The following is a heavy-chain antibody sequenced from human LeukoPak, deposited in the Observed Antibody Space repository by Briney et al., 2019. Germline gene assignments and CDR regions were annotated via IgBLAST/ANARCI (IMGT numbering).Heavy chain of an antibody. CDR1: GFTVSSNY. CDR2: IYSGGST. D-gene: IGHD3-3*01. CDR3: ARAPGITIFGVVIGAFDI. J-gene: IGHJ3*02. V-gene: IGHV3-53*01. Sequence: PGGSLRPSCAASGFTVSSNYMSWVRQAPGKGLEWVSVIYSGGSTYYADSVKGRFTISRDNSKNTLYLQMNSLRAEDTAVYYCARAPGITIFGVVIGAFDIWGQGTMVTVSS.